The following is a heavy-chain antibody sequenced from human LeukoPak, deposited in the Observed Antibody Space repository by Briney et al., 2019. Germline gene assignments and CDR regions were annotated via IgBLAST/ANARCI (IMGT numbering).Heavy chain of an antibody. CDR2: ISSSSSYI. Sequence: GGSLRLSCAASGFTFSSYSMNWVRQAPGKGLEWVSSISSSSSYIYYADSVKGRFTISRDNAKNSLYLQMNSLRAEDTAVYYCARDQGWDLGRSVDYWGQGTLVTVSS. CDR3: ARDQGWDLGRSVDY. V-gene: IGHV3-21*01. D-gene: IGHD1-26*01. J-gene: IGHJ4*02. CDR1: GFTFSSYS.